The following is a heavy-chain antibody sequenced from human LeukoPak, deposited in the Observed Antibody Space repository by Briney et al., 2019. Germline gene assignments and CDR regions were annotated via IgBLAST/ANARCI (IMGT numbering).Heavy chain of an antibody. CDR3: TKRTGTGGVDY. V-gene: IGHV3-15*01. CDR1: GFTFSSAW. J-gene: IGHJ4*02. CDR2: IKTKTDGGTT. Sequence: TGGSLRLSCAASGFTFSSAWMSWVRQAPGEGLEWVGRIKTKTDGGTTEYAAPVKGRFSISRDDSKNTLYLQMSSLQTEDTAVYYCTKRTGTGGVDYWGQGTLVTVSS. D-gene: IGHD1-7*01.